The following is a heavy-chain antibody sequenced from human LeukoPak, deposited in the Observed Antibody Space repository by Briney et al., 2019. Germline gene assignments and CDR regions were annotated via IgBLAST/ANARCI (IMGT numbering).Heavy chain of an antibody. D-gene: IGHD3-22*01. CDR1: GFTFSSYG. J-gene: IGHJ4*02. V-gene: IGHV3-30*18. CDR2: ISYDGSNK. CDR3: AKDSSGYYNFDY. Sequence: PGGSLRLSCAASGFTFSSYGMHWVRQAPGKGLEWVAVISYDGSNKYYADSVKGRFTISRDNSKNTLYLQMNSLRAEDTAVYYCAKDSSGYYNFDYWGQGTLVTVSS.